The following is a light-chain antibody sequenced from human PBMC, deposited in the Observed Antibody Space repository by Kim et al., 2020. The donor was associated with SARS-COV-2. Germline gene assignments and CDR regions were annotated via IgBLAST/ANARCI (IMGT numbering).Light chain of an antibody. V-gene: IGKV1-9*01. CDR2: AAS. Sequence: DIQLTQSPSFLSASVGDRVTITCRASQGISSYLAWYQQKPGKAPNLLIYAASTLQSGVPSRFSGSGSGTEFTLTISSLQPEDFATYYCQQLNTYLPTFGQGTRLEIK. J-gene: IGKJ5*01. CDR3: QQLNTYLPT. CDR1: QGISSY.